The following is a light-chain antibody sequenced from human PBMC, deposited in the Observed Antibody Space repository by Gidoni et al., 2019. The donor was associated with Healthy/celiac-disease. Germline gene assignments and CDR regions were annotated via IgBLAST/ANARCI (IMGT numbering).Light chain of an antibody. J-gene: IGKJ2*01. CDR1: QRVSSN. V-gene: IGKV3D-15*01. CDR2: GAS. Sequence: EIVLTQSPATLSVSPGERATLSCRASQRVSSNLAWYQQKTGQAPRLLIYGASTRATGIPARFSGSGSGTEFTLTISSLQSEDFAVYYCQQYNNWPPGTFGQGTKLEIK. CDR3: QQYNNWPPGT.